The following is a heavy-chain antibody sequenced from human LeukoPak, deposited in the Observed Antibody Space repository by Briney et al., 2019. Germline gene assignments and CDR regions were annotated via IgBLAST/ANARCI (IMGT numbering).Heavy chain of an antibody. CDR1: GGSFSGYY. CDR2: INHSGST. D-gene: IGHD6-19*01. Sequence: SETLSLTCAVYGGSFSGYYWSWIRQPPGKGLEWIGEINHSGSTNYNPSLKSRVTISVDTSKNQLSLKLSSVTAADTAVYYCARGSGYSSGWYLDYWGQGTLVTVSS. J-gene: IGHJ4*02. CDR3: ARGSGYSSGWYLDY. V-gene: IGHV4-34*01.